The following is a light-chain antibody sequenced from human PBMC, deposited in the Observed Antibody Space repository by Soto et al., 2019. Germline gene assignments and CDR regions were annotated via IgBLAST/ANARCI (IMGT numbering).Light chain of an antibody. CDR1: SSDVGAYNY. CDR3: SSKRDSSTLFV. CDR2: EVT. Sequence: SVLTQPASVSGSPGQSTTISCTGTSSDVGAYNYVSWYQHHPGKVPKLLIYEVTNRPSGVSDRFSGSKSGNTASLTISGLQAEDEADYYCSSKRDSSTLFVFGTGTKVTVL. J-gene: IGLJ1*01. V-gene: IGLV2-14*01.